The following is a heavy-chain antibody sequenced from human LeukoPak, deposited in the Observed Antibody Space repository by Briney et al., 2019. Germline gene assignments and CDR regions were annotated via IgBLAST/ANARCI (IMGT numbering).Heavy chain of an antibody. CDR1: GFTVSSNY. D-gene: IGHD3-10*01. CDR3: ASTYYYGSGSAPLYYYYGMDV. Sequence: GGSLRFSCAASGFTVSSNYMSWVRQAPGKGLEWVSVIYSGGSTYYADSVKGRFTISRDNSKNTLYLQMNSLRAEDTAVYYCASTYYYGSGSAPLYYYYGMDVWGQGTTVTVSS. J-gene: IGHJ6*02. V-gene: IGHV3-53*01. CDR2: IYSGGST.